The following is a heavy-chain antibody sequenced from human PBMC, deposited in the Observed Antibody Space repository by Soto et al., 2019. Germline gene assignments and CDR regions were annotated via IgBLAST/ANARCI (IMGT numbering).Heavy chain of an antibody. J-gene: IGHJ4*03. CDR2: IGTAGDT. Sequence: PGGSLRLPCAASGFTFSSYDMHWVRLATGKGLEWVSAIGTAGDTYYPGSVKGRFTISRENAKNALYLQMNSLSAGDTAVYYCARANGGRDYFYYCSQGTXVTGSA. CDR3: ARANGGRDYFYY. D-gene: IGHD4-17*01. V-gene: IGHV3-13*01. CDR1: GFTFSSYD.